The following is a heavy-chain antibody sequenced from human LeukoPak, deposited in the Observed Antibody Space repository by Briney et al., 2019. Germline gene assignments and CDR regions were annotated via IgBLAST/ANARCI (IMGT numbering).Heavy chain of an antibody. CDR3: ARGASMVRGVFDY. D-gene: IGHD3-10*01. CDR2: INPNSGGT. J-gene: IGHJ4*02. Sequence: ASVKVSCKASGYTFIGYYMHWVRQAPGQGLEWMGWINPNSGGTNYAQKFQGRVTMTRDTSISTAYMELSRLRSDDTAVYYCARGASMVRGVFDYWGQGTLVTVSS. V-gene: IGHV1-2*02. CDR1: GYTFIGYY.